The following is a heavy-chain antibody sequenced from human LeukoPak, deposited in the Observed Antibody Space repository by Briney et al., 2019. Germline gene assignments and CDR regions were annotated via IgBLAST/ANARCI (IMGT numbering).Heavy chain of an antibody. V-gene: IGHV4-59*01. Sequence: SETLSLTCTVSGGSISSYYWSWLRQPPGKGREWIGYIYYSGSTNYNPSLKSRVTISVDTSKNQFSLKLTSVTAADTAVYYCARDRGSSGWYDYGGQGTLVTVSS. D-gene: IGHD6-19*01. CDR3: ARDRGSSGWYDY. CDR1: GGSISSYY. CDR2: IYYSGST. J-gene: IGHJ4*02.